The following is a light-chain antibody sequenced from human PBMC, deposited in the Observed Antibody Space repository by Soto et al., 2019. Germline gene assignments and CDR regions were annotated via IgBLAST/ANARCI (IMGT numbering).Light chain of an antibody. CDR2: DAS. Sequence: DIQMTQSPSSLSASVGDRVTITCRASQEISNHLAWFQQKPGKPPKSLIYDASSLQSGVPSKFSGSGSGTDFTLTISSLQPEDVATYDCQQYHNYPVTFGGGTKVEIK. CDR3: QQYHNYPVT. J-gene: IGKJ4*01. V-gene: IGKV1-16*02. CDR1: QEISNH.